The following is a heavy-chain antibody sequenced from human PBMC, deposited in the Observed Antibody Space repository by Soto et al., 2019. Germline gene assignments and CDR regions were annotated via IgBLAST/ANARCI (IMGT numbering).Heavy chain of an antibody. V-gene: IGHV3-13*01. CDR2: IGTAGDT. J-gene: IGHJ6*02. CDR1: GFTFSSYD. Sequence: EVQLVESGGGLVQPGGSLRLSCAASGFTFSSYDMHWVRQATGKGLEWVSAIGTAGDTYYPGSVKGRFTISRENAKNSLYLQMNSLRAGDTAVYYCARGPSLYGMDVRGQGTTVTVSS. CDR3: ARGPSLYGMDV.